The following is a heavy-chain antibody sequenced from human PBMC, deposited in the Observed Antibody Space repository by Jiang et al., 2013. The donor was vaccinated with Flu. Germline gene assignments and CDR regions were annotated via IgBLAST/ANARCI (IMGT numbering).Heavy chain of an antibody. V-gene: IGHV2-70*04. CDR3: ARTPNFGYGSFDF. CDR1: GFSLSTNGMR. CDR2: IDWDDDK. D-gene: IGHD5-12*01. J-gene: IGHJ4*02. Sequence: LTCTFSGFSLSTNGMRVSWIRQPPGKALEWLARIDWDDDKFYTTSLKTRLSVSKDTSKNQVVLTMTNMDRGDTGTYYCARTPNFGYGSFDFWGQGLLVSVSS.